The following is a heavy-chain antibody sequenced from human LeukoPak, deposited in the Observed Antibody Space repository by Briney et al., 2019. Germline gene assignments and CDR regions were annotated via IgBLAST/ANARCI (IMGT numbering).Heavy chain of an antibody. CDR3: ARLQPSGYSSSWFTGAPYYFDY. V-gene: IGHV4-39*01. D-gene: IGHD6-13*01. CDR1: GGSISSSSYY. J-gene: IGHJ4*02. CDR2: IYYSGST. Sequence: SETLSLTCTVSGGSISSSSYYWGWIRQPPGKGLEWIGSIYYSGSTYYNPSLKSRVTISVDTSKNQFSLKLSSVTAADTAVYYCARLQPSGYSSSWFTGAPYYFDYWGQGTLVTVSS.